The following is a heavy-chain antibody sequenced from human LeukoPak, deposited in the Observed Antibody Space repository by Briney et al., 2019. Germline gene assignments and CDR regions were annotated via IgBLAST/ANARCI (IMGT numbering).Heavy chain of an antibody. V-gene: IGHV1-18*01. J-gene: IGHJ4*02. CDR3: AKDIHPGLDSGASCCFDY. CDR2: VIGYNGNT. Sequence: AALVKVSCKTSGYTFSRHGITWVRQAPGQGLEWMGWVIGYNGNTNYAQNVQGRVTMTTDTSTNTAYMELRSLRSDDTAVYYCAKDIHPGLDSGASCCFDYWGQGTPVTVSS. CDR1: GYTFSRHG. D-gene: IGHD3-22*01.